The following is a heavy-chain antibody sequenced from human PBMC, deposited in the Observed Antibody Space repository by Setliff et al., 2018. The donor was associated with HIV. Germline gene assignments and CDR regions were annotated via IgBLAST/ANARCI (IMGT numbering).Heavy chain of an antibody. J-gene: IGHJ5*02. CDR1: GDSFNNYY. CDR2: MSYSGGA. V-gene: IGHV4-59*08. Sequence: SCTVSGDSFNNYYCSWIRQLPGKGLEWIAYMSYSGGANYNPSLKSRVTISVDTSKGQFSLRLSSVTAADTAVYYCARLPRIALSGTFGWFDPWGQGTLVTVSS. CDR3: ARLPRIALSGTFGWFDP. D-gene: IGHD6-19*01.